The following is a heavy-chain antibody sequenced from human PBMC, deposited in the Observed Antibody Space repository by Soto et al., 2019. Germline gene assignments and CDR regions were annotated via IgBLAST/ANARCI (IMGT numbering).Heavy chain of an antibody. Sequence: GESLKISCDASGYRFIRYWMNWVRQMPGKVREWLGRIDPSDSYTTYSPSFQGHVTFSVEKSINSAYLRWSSLQASDPALYCGATLPRGFVTVAPPDDRGQGAGVTDSS. CDR2: IDPSDSYT. CDR3: ATLPRGFVTVAPPDD. CDR1: GYRFIRYW. J-gene: IGHJ4*02. D-gene: IGHD1-20*01. V-gene: IGHV5-10-1*01.